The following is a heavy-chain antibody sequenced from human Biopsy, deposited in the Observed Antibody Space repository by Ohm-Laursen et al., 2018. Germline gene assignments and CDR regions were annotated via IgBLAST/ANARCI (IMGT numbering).Heavy chain of an antibody. J-gene: IGHJ4*02. Sequence: SDTLSLTCPVSGSSFTGHYWSWIRQPPGKGLEWIGHISYTGYTSYNASLKSRVTISVDTSRNHFSLRLSSLTAADTAVYYCARGSNDFGGLYFPRWGQGTLLTVSS. CDR3: ARGSNDFGGLYFPR. CDR2: ISYTGYT. V-gene: IGHV4-59*11. D-gene: IGHD4-23*01. CDR1: GSSFTGHY.